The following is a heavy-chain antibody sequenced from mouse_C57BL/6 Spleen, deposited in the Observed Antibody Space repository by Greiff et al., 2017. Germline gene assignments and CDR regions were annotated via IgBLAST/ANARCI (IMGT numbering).Heavy chain of an antibody. D-gene: IGHD1-1*01. CDR3: ARTYYYGSLYAMDY. V-gene: IGHV1-42*01. CDR1: GYSFTGYY. CDR2: INPSTGGT. J-gene: IGHJ4*01. Sequence: VQLQQSGPELVKPGASVKISCKASGYSFTGYYMNWVKQSPEKSLEWIGEINPSTGGTTYNQKFKAKATLTVDKSSSTAYMQLKSLTSEDSAVYYCARTYYYGSLYAMDYWGQGTSVTVSS.